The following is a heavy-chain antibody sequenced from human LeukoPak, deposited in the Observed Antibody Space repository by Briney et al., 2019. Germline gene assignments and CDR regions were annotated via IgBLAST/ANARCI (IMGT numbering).Heavy chain of an antibody. CDR3: ARGSGWYNGMGNFDY. D-gene: IGHD6-19*01. CDR2: IIPIFGTA. J-gene: IGHJ4*02. V-gene: IGHV1-69*13. Sequence: SVKVSCKASGGTFSSYAISWVRQAPGQGLEWMGGIIPIFGTANYAQKFRGRVTITADESTSTAYMELSSLRSEDTAVYYCARGSGWYNGMGNFDYWGQGTLVTVSS. CDR1: GGTFSSYA.